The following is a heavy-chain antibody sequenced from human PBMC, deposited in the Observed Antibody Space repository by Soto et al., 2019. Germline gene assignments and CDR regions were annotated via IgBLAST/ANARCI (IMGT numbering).Heavy chain of an antibody. CDR2: IYYSGST. J-gene: IGHJ4*02. Sequence: SETLSLTCTVSGGSISSNYWSWIRQPPGKGLEWIGYIYYSGSTNYNPSLKSRVTISVDTSKNQFSLKLSSVTAADTAVYYCARSPGGQITSSGWIYYFDYWGQGTLVTVSS. CDR1: GGSISSNY. D-gene: IGHD6-19*01. V-gene: IGHV4-59*01. CDR3: ARSPGGQITSSGWIYYFDY.